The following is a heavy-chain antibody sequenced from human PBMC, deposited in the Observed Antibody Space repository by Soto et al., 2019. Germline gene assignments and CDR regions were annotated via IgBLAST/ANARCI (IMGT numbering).Heavy chain of an antibody. J-gene: IGHJ5*02. CDR3: ARAHSGYDYNWFDP. CDR2: MNPNSGNT. Sequence: GASVKVSRKASGYTFSPYDINRGRQATGQGLEWMGWMNPNSGNTGYAQKFQGRVTMTRNTSISTAYMELSSLRSEDTAVYYCARAHSGYDYNWFDPWGQGTLVTVSS. V-gene: IGHV1-8*01. D-gene: IGHD5-12*01. CDR1: GYTFSPYD.